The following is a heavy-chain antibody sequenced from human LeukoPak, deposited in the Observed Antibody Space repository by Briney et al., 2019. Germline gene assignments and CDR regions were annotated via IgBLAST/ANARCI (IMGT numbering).Heavy chain of an antibody. CDR1: GGSISSSNW. CDR2: IYHSGST. J-gene: IGHJ3*02. Sequence: SETLSLTCAVSGGSISSSNWWSWVRQPPGKGLEWIGEIYHSGSTYYNPSLKSRVTISVDKSKNQFSLKLSSVTAADTAVYYCASNRLKPAFDIWGQGTMVTVSS. D-gene: IGHD1-14*01. V-gene: IGHV4-4*02. CDR3: ASNRLKPAFDI.